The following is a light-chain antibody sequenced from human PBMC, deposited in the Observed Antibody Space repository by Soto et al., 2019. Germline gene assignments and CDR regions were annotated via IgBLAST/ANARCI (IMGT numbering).Light chain of an antibody. V-gene: IGKV3-15*01. Sequence: EVVMTQSPATLSVSPKERATLSCRDSQTVGKNYLAWYQQKPGQAPRLLIYGISARATGIPARFSGSGSGTEFTLTINSLQSEDFAVYYCQQYTNWPITFGQGTRLEIK. CDR2: GIS. CDR1: QTVGKN. CDR3: QQYTNWPIT. J-gene: IGKJ5*01.